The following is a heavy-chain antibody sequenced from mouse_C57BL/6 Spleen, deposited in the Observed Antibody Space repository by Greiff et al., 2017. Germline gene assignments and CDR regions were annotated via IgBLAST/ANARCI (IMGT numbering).Heavy chain of an antibody. D-gene: IGHD1-1*01. V-gene: IGHV1-53*01. CDR3: ARQEGTVVDAMDY. CDR2: INPSNGGT. J-gene: IGHJ4*01. Sequence: QVQLKQPGTELVKPGASVKLSCKASGYTFTSYWMHWVKQRPGQGLEWIGNINPSNGGTNYNEKFKSKATLTVDKSSSTAYMQLSSLTSEDSAVYYCARQEGTVVDAMDYWGQGTSVTVSS. CDR1: GYTFTSYW.